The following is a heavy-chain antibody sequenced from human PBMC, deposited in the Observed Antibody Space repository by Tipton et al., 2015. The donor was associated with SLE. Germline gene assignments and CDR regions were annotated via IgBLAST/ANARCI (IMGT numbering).Heavy chain of an antibody. CDR2: IRSKAYGGTT. Sequence: SLRLSCTASGFTFGDYAMSWVRRAPGKGLEWVGFIRSKAYGGTTEYAASVKGRFTISRDDSKSIAYLQMNSLKTEDTAVYYCTRRVIVVVVAATEGYFDLWGRGTLVTVSS. J-gene: IGHJ2*01. CDR3: TRRVIVVVVAATEGYFDL. D-gene: IGHD2-15*01. CDR1: GFTFGDYA. V-gene: IGHV3-49*04.